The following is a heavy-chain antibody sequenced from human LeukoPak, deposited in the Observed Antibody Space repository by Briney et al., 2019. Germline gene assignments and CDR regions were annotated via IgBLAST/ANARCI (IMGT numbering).Heavy chain of an antibody. J-gene: IGHJ4*02. V-gene: IGHV3-23*01. Sequence: GGSLRLSCAASGFTFGSYAMSWVRQAPGKGLEWVSGISGSGVTTYSADSVKGRFTISRDSSKNTLYLQMNSLRAEDTSVYYCAKHSSGWYVSDYWGQGTLVTVSS. CDR3: AKHSSGWYVSDY. CDR2: ISGSGVTT. D-gene: IGHD6-19*01. CDR1: GFTFGSYA.